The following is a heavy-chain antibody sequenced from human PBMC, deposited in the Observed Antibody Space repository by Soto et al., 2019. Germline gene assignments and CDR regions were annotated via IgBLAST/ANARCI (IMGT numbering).Heavy chain of an antibody. CDR1: VGSISTSNW. CDR2: VYRTGST. J-gene: IGHJ4*02. CDR3: ARARATIAAAAIFDC. V-gene: IGHV4-4*02. Sequence: SETLSLTCAVSVGSISTSNWWSWVRQPPGKGLEWIGEVYRTGSTNYNPSLESRLTISVDKSKNQFSLKLTSVTAADTAVYYCARARATIAAAAIFDCWGQGTLVTVSS. D-gene: IGHD6-13*01.